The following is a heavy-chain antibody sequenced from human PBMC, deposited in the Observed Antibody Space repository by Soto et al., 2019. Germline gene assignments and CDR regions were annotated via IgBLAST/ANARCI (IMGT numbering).Heavy chain of an antibody. CDR1: GGSISSYY. CDR3: ARSSRRLYYFEY. CDR2: IYYSGST. D-gene: IGHD2-15*01. V-gene: IGHV4-59*08. J-gene: IGHJ4*02. Sequence: SETLSLTCTVSGGSISSYYWSWIRQPPGKGLEWIGYIYYSGSTNYNPSLKSRVTISVDTSKNQFSLKLSSVTAADTAVYYCARSSRRLYYFEYWGQGTLVTVSS.